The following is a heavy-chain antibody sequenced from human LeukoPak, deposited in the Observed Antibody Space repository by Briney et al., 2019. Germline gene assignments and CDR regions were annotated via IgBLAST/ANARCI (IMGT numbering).Heavy chain of an antibody. J-gene: IGHJ5*02. V-gene: IGHV1-2*02. Sequence: ASVKVSCKASAHTFTGYYMHWVRQAPGQGLKWMGAINPNSGGTNYVQKFQGRVTMTRDTSISTAYMELSRLRSDDTAVYYCARGLTWDIVVVPAAGEDWFDPWGQGTLVTVSS. D-gene: IGHD2-2*01. CDR2: INPNSGGT. CDR3: ARGLTWDIVVVPAAGEDWFDP. CDR1: AHTFTGYY.